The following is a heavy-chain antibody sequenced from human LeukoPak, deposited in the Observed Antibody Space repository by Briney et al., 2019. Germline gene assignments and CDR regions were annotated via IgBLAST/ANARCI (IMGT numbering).Heavy chain of an antibody. V-gene: IGHV3-23*01. CDR3: AELGITMIGRV. CDR1: GFTFSSYA. J-gene: IGHJ6*04. Sequence: PGGSLRLSCAASGFTFSSYAMSWVRQAPGKGLDWVLAISGSGGSTYYADSVKGRFTISRDNAKNSLYLQMNSLRAEDTAVYYCAELGITMIGRVWAKGTTVPISS. CDR2: ISGSGGST. D-gene: IGHD3-10*02.